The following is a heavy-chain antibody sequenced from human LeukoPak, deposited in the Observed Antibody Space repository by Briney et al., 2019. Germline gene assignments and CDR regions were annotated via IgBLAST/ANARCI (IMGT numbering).Heavy chain of an antibody. CDR3: ALGSAQGDTIFGVVTDLGAFDI. J-gene: IGHJ3*02. Sequence: PGGSLRLSCAASGFTFSSYGMHWVRQAPGKGLEWVAFIRYDGSNKYYADSVKGRFTISRDNSKNTLYLQMNSLRAEDTAVYYCALGSAQGDTIFGVVTDLGAFDIWGQGTMVTVSS. V-gene: IGHV3-30*02. D-gene: IGHD3-3*01. CDR1: GFTFSSYG. CDR2: IRYDGSNK.